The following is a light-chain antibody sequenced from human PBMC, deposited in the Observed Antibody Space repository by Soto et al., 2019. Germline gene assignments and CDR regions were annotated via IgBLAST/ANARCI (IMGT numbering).Light chain of an antibody. J-gene: IGLJ2*01. Sequence: SYELTQPPSGSVAPGQTASITCGGNNIGSENVQWYQQNPGQAPVLVVYDDSDRPSGIPERFSGSKSGNTATLTISRVEAGDEADYYCQVWASTGDPVVFGGGTNLTVL. CDR2: DDS. CDR1: NIGSEN. CDR3: QVWASTGDPVV. V-gene: IGLV3-21*02.